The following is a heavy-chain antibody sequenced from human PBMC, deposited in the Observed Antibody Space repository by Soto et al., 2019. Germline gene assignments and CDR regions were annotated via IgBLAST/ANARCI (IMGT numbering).Heavy chain of an antibody. J-gene: IGHJ5*02. V-gene: IGHV3-23*01. Sequence: PGGSLRLSCAASGFTFSNYAIVWVRQAPGKGLEWVSAMSASGDSTYYADSVKGRFTISRDNSKNTLYLQMNSLRAEDTALYYCAKAIDCSSMARYGGCNWFDPWGQGTQVTVSS. CDR2: MSASGDST. CDR1: GFTFSNYA. D-gene: IGHD2-2*01. CDR3: AKAIDCSSMARYGGCNWFDP.